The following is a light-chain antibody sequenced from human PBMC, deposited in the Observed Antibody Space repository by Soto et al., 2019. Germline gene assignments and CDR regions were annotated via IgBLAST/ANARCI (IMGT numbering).Light chain of an antibody. Sequence: DIQMTQSPSTPSASVGDSVTITCRASQRIGRWLAWYQQKPGKAPKLLIYDASTLQSVVTSRFSGSGSGTEFTLNITRLQADDFATYYCQQYNHYSSNPFGRGTKLEI. CDR3: QQYNHYSSNP. CDR1: QRIGRW. V-gene: IGKV1-5*01. CDR2: DAS. J-gene: IGKJ2*01.